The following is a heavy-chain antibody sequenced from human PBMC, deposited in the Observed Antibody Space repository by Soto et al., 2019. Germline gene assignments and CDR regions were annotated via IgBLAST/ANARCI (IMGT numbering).Heavy chain of an antibody. CDR3: ATSYDSGFDP. CDR2: ISPKNGNT. D-gene: IGHD3-3*01. Sequence: ASVKFSCKASGYSFSTYDISWLRQAPGQGPEWMGRISPKNGNTNYAQNFQDRVTMTADTSSSTAYMELRGLRSDDTAKYYCATSYDSGFDPWRQGNLVTVS. CDR1: GYSFSTYD. J-gene: IGHJ5*02. V-gene: IGHV1-18*04.